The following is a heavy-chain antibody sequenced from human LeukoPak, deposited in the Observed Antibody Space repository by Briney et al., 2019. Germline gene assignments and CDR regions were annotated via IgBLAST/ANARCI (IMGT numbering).Heavy chain of an antibody. Sequence: GGSLRLSCAASGFTFSSSDMHWVRQAPGKGLEWVAFIRYDGNNKYYADSVKGRLTITRDNSKNTLYLQMNSLRAADTAVYYCAKGYRNHLLILLDSWGQGTLVTVSS. J-gene: IGHJ5*01. CDR2: IRYDGNNK. CDR3: AKGYRNHLLILLDS. V-gene: IGHV3-30*02. D-gene: IGHD3-16*01. CDR1: GFTFSSSD.